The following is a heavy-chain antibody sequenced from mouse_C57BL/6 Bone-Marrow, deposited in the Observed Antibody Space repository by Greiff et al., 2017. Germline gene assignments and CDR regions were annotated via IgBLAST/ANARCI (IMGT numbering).Heavy chain of an antibody. Sequence: EVQRVESGGGLVQPGGSLKLSCAASGFTFSDYYMYWVRQTPEKRLEWVAYISNGGGSTYYPDTVKGRFTISRDNAKNTLYLQMSRLKSEDTAMYYCARQSTVVAHWYFDVWGTGTTVTVSS. J-gene: IGHJ1*03. CDR1: GFTFSDYY. V-gene: IGHV5-12*01. D-gene: IGHD1-1*01. CDR3: ARQSTVVAHWYFDV. CDR2: ISNGGGST.